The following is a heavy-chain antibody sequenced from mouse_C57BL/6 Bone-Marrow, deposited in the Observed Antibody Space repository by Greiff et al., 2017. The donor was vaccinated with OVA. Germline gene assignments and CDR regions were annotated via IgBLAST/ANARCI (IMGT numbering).Heavy chain of an antibody. Sequence: VQLVESGPELVKPGASVKISCKASGYAFSSSWMNWVQQRPGKGLEWIGRIYPGDGDTNYNGKFKGQATLTADKSSSTAYMQLSSLTSEDSAVYYCARHEDGYYASYFDYWGQGTTLTVSS. CDR2: IYPGDGDT. J-gene: IGHJ2*01. V-gene: IGHV1-82*01. CDR3: ARHEDGYYASYFDY. CDR1: GYAFSSSW. D-gene: IGHD2-3*01.